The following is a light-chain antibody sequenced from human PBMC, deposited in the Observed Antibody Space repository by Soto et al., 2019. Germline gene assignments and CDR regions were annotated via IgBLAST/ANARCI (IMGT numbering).Light chain of an antibody. Sequence: EIVLTQSPGTLSLSPGERATLSCRASQSVSSSYLAWYQQKPGQAPRPLIYGASSRATGIPDRFSGSGSGTDFTLTISRLEPEDFAVYYWQQYGSSPYTFGQGTKLEI. V-gene: IGKV3-20*01. CDR3: QQYGSSPYT. J-gene: IGKJ2*01. CDR2: GAS. CDR1: QSVSSSY.